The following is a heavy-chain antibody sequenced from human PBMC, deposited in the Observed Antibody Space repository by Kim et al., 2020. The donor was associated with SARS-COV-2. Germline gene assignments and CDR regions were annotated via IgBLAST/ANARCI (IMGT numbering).Heavy chain of an antibody. V-gene: IGHV7-4-1*02. D-gene: IGHD6-13*01. CDR3: ARVRQQLVLYYYYYMDV. J-gene: IGHJ6*03. Sequence: ASVKVSCKASGYTFTSYAMNWVRQAPGQGLEWMRWINTNTGNPTYAQGFTGRFVFSLDTSVSTAYLQISSLKAEDTAVYYCARVRQQLVLYYYYYMDVWGNGTTVTVSS. CDR2: INTNTGNP. CDR1: GYTFTSYA.